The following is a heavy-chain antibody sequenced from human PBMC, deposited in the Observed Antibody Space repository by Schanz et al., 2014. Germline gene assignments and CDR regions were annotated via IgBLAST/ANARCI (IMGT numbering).Heavy chain of an antibody. Sequence: EVQLVESGGGLVKPGGSLRLSCAASGFTFSSYAMSWVRQAPGKGLEWVANIKQDGSEKYYVDAVKGRFTISRDNAKNSMYLHMKSLRGEDTAVYYCARDNYYGSGSCAYWGQGTLVTVSS. J-gene: IGHJ4*02. V-gene: IGHV3-7*01. D-gene: IGHD3-10*01. CDR1: GFTFSSYA. CDR3: ARDNYYGSGSCAY. CDR2: IKQDGSEK.